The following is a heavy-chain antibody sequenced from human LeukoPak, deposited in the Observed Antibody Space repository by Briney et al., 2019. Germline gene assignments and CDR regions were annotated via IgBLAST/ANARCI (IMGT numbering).Heavy chain of an antibody. V-gene: IGHV1-8*01. CDR2: MNPNSGNT. CDR1: GYTFKNFD. D-gene: IGHD6-13*01. CDR3: ARGGIAAAGIDY. Sequence: ASVKVSCKTSGYTFKNFDITWVRQAPGQGLEWMGWMNPNSGNTGYAQKFQGRVTITRNTSIGTAYMELSSLRSEDTAVYYCARGGIAAAGIDYWGQGTLVTVSS. J-gene: IGHJ4*02.